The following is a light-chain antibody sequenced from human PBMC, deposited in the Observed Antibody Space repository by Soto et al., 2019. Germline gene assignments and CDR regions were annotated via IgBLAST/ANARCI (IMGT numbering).Light chain of an antibody. CDR2: DNN. J-gene: IGLJ2*01. Sequence: QSVLTQPPSVSAAPGQRVTISCSGSSSNLGNNYVSWYQQLPGTAPKLLIYDNNKRPSGIPDRFSGSKSGTSATLGITGLQTGDEADYYCGTWDGSLSALVFGGGTTLTVL. CDR1: SSNLGNNY. CDR3: GTWDGSLSALV. V-gene: IGLV1-51*01.